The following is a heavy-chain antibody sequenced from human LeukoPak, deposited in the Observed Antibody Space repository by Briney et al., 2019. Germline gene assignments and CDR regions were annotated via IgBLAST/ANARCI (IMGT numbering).Heavy chain of an antibody. CDR3: ARQYSRYSSGWYEDYFDY. CDR2: IYPGDSDT. CDR1: GYSFTSYW. D-gene: IGHD6-19*01. Sequence: AESLKISCKGSGYSFTSYWIGWVRRMPRKGLEWMGIIYPGDSDTRYSPSFQSQVTISADKSISTSYLQWSSLKASDTALYYCARQYSRYSSGWYEDYFDYWGQGTLVTVSS. V-gene: IGHV5-51*01. J-gene: IGHJ4*02.